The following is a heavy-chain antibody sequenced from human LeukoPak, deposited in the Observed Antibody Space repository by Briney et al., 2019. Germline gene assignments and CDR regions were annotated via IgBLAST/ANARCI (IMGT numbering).Heavy chain of an antibody. J-gene: IGHJ6*03. Sequence: GGSLRLSCAASQFTFSSYGMHWVRQAPGKGLEGVTFIRYDGTKKYVDSVKGRFTISRDNSKNTLYLQMNSLRAEDTAVYYCARDGVSSSYYYYYYYMDVWGKGTTVTVSS. CDR1: QFTFSSYG. V-gene: IGHV3-30*02. CDR2: IRYDGTKK. CDR3: ARDGVSSSYYYYYYYMDV. D-gene: IGHD6-6*01.